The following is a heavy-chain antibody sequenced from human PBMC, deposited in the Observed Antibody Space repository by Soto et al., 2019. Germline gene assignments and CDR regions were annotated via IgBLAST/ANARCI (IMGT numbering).Heavy chain of an antibody. V-gene: IGHV1-18*01. CDR2: ISAYYGNT. CDR3: ARDSGRIPMIVVVTLMAGFYAFDI. D-gene: IGHD3-22*01. J-gene: IGHJ3*02. Sequence: ASVKVSCKASGYTFTSYGISWVRQAPGQGLEWMGWISAYYGNTNYAQKLQGRVTMTTDTSTSTAYMELRSLRSDDTAVYYCARDSGRIPMIVVVTLMAGFYAFDIWGKGTMVTVSS. CDR1: GYTFTSYG.